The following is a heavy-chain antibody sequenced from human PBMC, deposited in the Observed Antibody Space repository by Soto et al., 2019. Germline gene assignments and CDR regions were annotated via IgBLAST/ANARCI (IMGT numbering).Heavy chain of an antibody. J-gene: IGHJ5*02. D-gene: IGHD3-10*01. CDR2: LNPPXRT. CDR3: ASGPRGKRFNP. V-gene: IGHV4-39*07. CDR1: SGSVSSSSCY. Sequence: XXTLSLTCTVSSGSVSSSSCYWGWIRQPQGERLESLPXLNPPXRTNYNQSPTXXVTISLNXXKNQLSLKLSSFTAPDTAVYYCASGPRGKRFNPWGRGTLFTVSS.